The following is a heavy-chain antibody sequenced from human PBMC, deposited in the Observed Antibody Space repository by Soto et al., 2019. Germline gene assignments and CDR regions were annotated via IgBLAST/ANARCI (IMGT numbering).Heavy chain of an antibody. D-gene: IGHD6-19*01. CDR3: AKGQQWLVRDIDY. Sequence: EVQLLESGGGLVQPGGSLRLSCAASGFTFSRYAMSWVRQAPGKGLEWVSAISGSGSSTYYADSVKGRFTISRDNSKNTLCLQMNSLRAEDTAVYYCAKGQQWLVRDIDYWGQGTLVTVSS. CDR2: ISGSGSST. J-gene: IGHJ4*02. CDR1: GFTFSRYA. V-gene: IGHV3-23*01.